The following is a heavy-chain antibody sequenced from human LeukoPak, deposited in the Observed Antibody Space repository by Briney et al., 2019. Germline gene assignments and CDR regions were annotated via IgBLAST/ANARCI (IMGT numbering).Heavy chain of an antibody. Sequence: GGSLRLSCAASGFTVSNNYMNWVRHAPGKGLERVSVLYTGGNTYYADSVKGRFTISRDNSKNTLYLQMNSLRAEDTAVYYCAKGGVYSSGWYEGLAFDYWGQGTLVTVSS. CDR1: GFTVSNNY. CDR2: LYTGGNT. D-gene: IGHD6-19*01. CDR3: AKGGVYSSGWYEGLAFDY. J-gene: IGHJ4*02. V-gene: IGHV3-66*02.